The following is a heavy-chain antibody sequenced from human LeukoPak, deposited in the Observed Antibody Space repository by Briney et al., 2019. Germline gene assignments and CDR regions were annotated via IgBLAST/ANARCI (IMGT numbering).Heavy chain of an antibody. CDR1: GYSISSGYY. V-gene: IGHV4-38-2*02. J-gene: IGHJ5*02. D-gene: IGHD4-17*01. CDR3: ARGYGDYGGRGFDP. CDR2: IYHSGST. Sequence: PSETQSLTCTVSGYSISSGYYWGWIRQPPGKGLEWIGSIYHSGSTYYNPSLKSRVTISVDTSKNQFSLKLSSVTAADTAVYYCARGYGDYGGRGFDPWGQGTLVTVSS.